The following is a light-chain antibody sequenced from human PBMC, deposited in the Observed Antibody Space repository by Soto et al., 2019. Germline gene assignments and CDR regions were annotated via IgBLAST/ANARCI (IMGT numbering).Light chain of an antibody. CDR3: QQYTGPPTT. Sequence: EIVLTQSPGVLSLSPGERATLSCRASESVNIMYLGWYQQKPGQAPRLLIFHTSLRPTGIPDRFSGSGSGTDFTLTISRLEPEDSAVYFCQQYTGPPTTFGQGTRLEIK. J-gene: IGKJ5*01. CDR2: HTS. CDR1: ESVNIMY. V-gene: IGKV3-20*01.